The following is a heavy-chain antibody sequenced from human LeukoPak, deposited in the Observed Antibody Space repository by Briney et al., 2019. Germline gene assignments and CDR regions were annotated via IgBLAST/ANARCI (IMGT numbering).Heavy chain of an antibody. CDR3: ARDQYNYDTSGYSY. CDR1: GYTFSSYD. V-gene: IGHV1-18*01. J-gene: IGHJ4*02. CDR2: ISTYNGNT. D-gene: IGHD3-22*01. Sequence: GASVTVSCTASGYTFSSYDISWVRQAPGQGLEWMGWISTYNGNTKYAQNLQGRVTMTTDTSTSTAHIELRSLRSDDTAVYYCARDQYNYDTSGYSYWGQGTLVTVSS.